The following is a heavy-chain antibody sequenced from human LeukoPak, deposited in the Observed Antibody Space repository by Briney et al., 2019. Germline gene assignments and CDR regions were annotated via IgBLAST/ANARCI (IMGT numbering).Heavy chain of an antibody. CDR1: GGTFSSYA. J-gene: IGHJ5*02. D-gene: IGHD2-2*01. CDR3: ARDKCSSTSCYSPWFDP. Sequence: SVKVSCTASGGTFSSYAISWVRQAPGQGLEWMGGIIPIFGTANYAQKFQGRVTITADESTSTAYMELSSLRSEDTAVYYCARDKCSSTSCYSPWFDPWGQGTLVTVSS. CDR2: IIPIFGTA. V-gene: IGHV1-69*13.